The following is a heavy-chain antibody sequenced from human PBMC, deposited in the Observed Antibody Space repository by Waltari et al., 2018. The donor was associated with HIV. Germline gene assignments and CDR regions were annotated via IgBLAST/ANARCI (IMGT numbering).Heavy chain of an antibody. CDR3: VFDTN. Sequence: QIQLVQSGPEGKNPGTSVRVSCKTCGFSFTCSGIQWVRQARGQRPEWIGWIVVGSGYTDYAQRFQGRVTITRDVSTKTAYMELGSLRFEDTALYYCVFDTNWGQGTLVTVSS. CDR2: IVVGSGYT. D-gene: IGHD3-9*01. CDR1: GFSFTCSG. J-gene: IGHJ1*01. V-gene: IGHV1-58*02.